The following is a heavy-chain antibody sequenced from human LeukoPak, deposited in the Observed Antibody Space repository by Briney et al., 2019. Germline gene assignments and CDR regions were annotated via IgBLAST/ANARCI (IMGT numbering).Heavy chain of an antibody. CDR2: INPNSGGT. V-gene: IGHV1-2*02. Sequence: GASVKVSCKASGYTFTGYYMHWVRQAPGQGLEWMGWINPNSGGTNYAQKFQGRVTMTRDTSISTAYMELSRLRSDDTAVYYCARGPLEWLLSGAFDIWGQGTMVTVSS. CDR3: ARGPLEWLLSGAFDI. D-gene: IGHD3-3*01. J-gene: IGHJ3*02. CDR1: GYTFTGYY.